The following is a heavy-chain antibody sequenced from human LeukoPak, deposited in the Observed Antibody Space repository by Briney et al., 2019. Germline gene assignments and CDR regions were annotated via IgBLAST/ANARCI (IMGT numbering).Heavy chain of an antibody. CDR3: ARDGTRYCSSTSCYAQV. Sequence: SETLSLTCTVSGGSISSYYWSWIRQPAGKGLEWIGRIYTSGSTNYNPSLKSRVTMSVDTSKNQFSLKLSSVTAADTAVYYCARDGTRYCSSTSCYAQVWGKGTTVTVSS. CDR1: GGSISSYY. V-gene: IGHV4-4*07. D-gene: IGHD2-2*01. CDR2: IYTSGST. J-gene: IGHJ6*04.